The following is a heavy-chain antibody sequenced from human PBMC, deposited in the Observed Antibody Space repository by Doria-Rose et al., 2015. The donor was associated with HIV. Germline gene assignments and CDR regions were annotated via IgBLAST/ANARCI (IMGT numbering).Heavy chain of an antibody. CDR2: ISWDSGAK. Sequence: EVQLLESGGGLVQPGRSLRLSCVGSGFSFESYAMHWVRLAPGKGLEWVAGISWDSGAKGNADSVEGRFTISRDNAKKSVYLEMRSLRPEDTASYYCAKAPIIGPKYYFYMDVWGKGTSVTVSS. J-gene: IGHJ6*03. V-gene: IGHV3-9*01. CDR1: GFSFESYA. CDR3: AKAPIIGPKYYFYMDV. D-gene: IGHD3-3*01.